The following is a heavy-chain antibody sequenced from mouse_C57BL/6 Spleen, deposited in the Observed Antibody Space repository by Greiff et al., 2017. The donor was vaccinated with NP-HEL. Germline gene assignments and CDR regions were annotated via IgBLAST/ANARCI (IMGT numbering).Heavy chain of an antibody. V-gene: IGHV1-69*01. CDR1: GYTFTSYW. J-gene: IGHJ2*01. Sequence: QVQLQQPGAELVMPGASVKLSCKASGYTFTSYWMHWVKQRPGQGLEWIGEIDPSDSYTNYNQKFKGKSTLTVDKSSSTAYMQLSSLTSEDSAVYYCARGDTTVVASYYLDYWGQGTTLTVSS. CDR3: ARGDTTVVASYYLDY. CDR2: IDPSDSYT. D-gene: IGHD1-1*01.